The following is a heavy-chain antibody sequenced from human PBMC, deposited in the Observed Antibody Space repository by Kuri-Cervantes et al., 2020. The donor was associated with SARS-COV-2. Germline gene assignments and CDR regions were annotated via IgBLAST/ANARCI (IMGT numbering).Heavy chain of an antibody. D-gene: IGHD1-20*01. Sequence: GESLKISCAACGFTFSSYDMHWVRQATGRGLVWVSRINGDGGSRSYADSVKGRFTISRDNAKNTLYLQMNSLRVEDTAVYYCATLNWRYFDYWGQGTLVTVSS. CDR2: INGDGGSR. V-gene: IGHV3-74*01. CDR3: ATLNWRYFDY. J-gene: IGHJ4*02. CDR1: GFTFSSYD.